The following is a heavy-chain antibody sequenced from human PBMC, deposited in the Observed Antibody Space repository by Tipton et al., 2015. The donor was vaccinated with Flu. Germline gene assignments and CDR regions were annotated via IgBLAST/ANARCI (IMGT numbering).Heavy chain of an antibody. V-gene: IGHV4-4*07. J-gene: IGHJ4*02. Sequence: TLSLTCTVSNGTISSYYWSWIRQPAGKGLEWIGRIHSSGGTNYNPSLKSRVTMSVDTSKNQFSPKVNSVTAADTAVYYCASGACSSSTCPKGGFDNWGQGTLVVVSS. CDR3: ASGACSSSTCPKGGFDN. D-gene: IGHD2-2*01. CDR1: NGTISSYY. CDR2: IHSSGGT.